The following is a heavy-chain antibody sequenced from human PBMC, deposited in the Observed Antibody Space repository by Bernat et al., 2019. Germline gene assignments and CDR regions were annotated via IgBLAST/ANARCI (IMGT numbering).Heavy chain of an antibody. Sequence: EVQLVESGGGLVQPGGSLRLSCAASGFTFSNYWMNWVRQAPGKGLEWVSYINGDGSDIYYVDSVKGRFIISRDNAKNSLYLQMNSLRAEDTAVYFCVRNRQNSSTLNDSWGQGTPVTVSS. J-gene: IGHJ5*01. D-gene: IGHD6-13*01. CDR1: GFTFSNYW. CDR3: VRNRQNSSTLNDS. CDR2: INGDGSDI. V-gene: IGHV3-7*01.